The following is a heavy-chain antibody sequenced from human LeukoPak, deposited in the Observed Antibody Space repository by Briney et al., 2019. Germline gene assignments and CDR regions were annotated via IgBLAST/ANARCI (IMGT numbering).Heavy chain of an antibody. Sequence: SQTLSLTCTVSGGSISSGGYYWSWIRQPPGKGLEWIGYIYHSGSTYYNPSLKSRVTISVDRSKNQFSLKLTSVTAADTAVYYCARGPVDGWFGEFRPWGQGTLVTVSS. CDR1: GGSISSGGYY. J-gene: IGHJ5*02. CDR2: IYHSGST. CDR3: ARGPVDGWFGEFRP. D-gene: IGHD3-10*01. V-gene: IGHV4-30-2*01.